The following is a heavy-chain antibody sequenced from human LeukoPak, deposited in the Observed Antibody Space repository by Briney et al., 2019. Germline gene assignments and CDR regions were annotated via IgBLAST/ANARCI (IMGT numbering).Heavy chain of an antibody. CDR1: GYTFTSYD. Sequence: ASVKVSCKASGYTFTSYDINWVRQATGQGLEWMGWMNPNSGNTGYAQKFQGRVTMTRNTSIGTAYMELSSLRSEGTAVYYCARRNYGTPRWFDPWGQGTLVTVSS. CDR3: ARRNYGTPRWFDP. D-gene: IGHD4-11*01. V-gene: IGHV1-8*01. CDR2: MNPNSGNT. J-gene: IGHJ5*02.